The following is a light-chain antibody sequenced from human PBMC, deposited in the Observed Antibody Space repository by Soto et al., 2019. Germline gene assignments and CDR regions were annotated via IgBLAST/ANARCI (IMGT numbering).Light chain of an antibody. CDR3: CAYTSTSALYI. V-gene: IGLV2-14*01. J-gene: IGLJ1*01. CDR2: EVS. Sequence: QSALTQPASVSGSPGQSITISCTGTSHDIGGYKYVSWYQQHPGKAPKLMIYEVSNRPSGVSNRFSGSKSGKTASLTISGLQTEDEADYYCCAYTSTSALYIFGTGTKVTVL. CDR1: SHDIGGYKY.